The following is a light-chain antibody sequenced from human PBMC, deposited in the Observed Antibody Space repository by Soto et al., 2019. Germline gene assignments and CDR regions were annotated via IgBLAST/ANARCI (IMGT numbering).Light chain of an antibody. V-gene: IGKV3-15*01. CDR1: QSVGNN. CDR2: ATS. J-gene: IGKJ4*01. Sequence: EIVVTQSPATLSVSPGERATLSCRASQSVGNNFAWYQQKPGQAPRLLIFATSTKATGVPARFSGSGSGTECTLTISRLQSEDFAVYYWPQHGDWPLTFGGGAKVEIE. CDR3: PQHGDWPLT.